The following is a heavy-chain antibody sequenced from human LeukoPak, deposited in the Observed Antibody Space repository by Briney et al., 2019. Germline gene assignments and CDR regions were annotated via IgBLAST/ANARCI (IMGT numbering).Heavy chain of an antibody. CDR2: ISSGSSPI. CDR1: GFALSSYE. J-gene: IGHJ6*02. D-gene: IGHD3-10*01. CDR3: ALGSGIYYYGMDV. V-gene: IGHV3-48*03. Sequence: GGSLRLSCAASGFALSSYEVNWVRQAPGKGLEWVSYISSGSSPIYYSDSVKGRFTISRDNAKNSVYLQMDSLRAEDTAVYYCALGSGIYYYGMDVWGQGTTVTVSS.